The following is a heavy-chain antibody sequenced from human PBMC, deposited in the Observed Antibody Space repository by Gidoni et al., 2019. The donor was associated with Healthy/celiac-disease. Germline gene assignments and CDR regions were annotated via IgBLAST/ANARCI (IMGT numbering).Heavy chain of an antibody. CDR3: ARDRLGEELGDIVVVPAPNWFDP. D-gene: IGHD2-2*01. CDR1: GFTFSSYE. Sequence: EVQLVESGGGLVQPGGSLRLSCAASGFTFSSYEMNWVRQAPGKGLEVVSYISSSGSTIYYADSVKGRFTISRDNAKNSLYLQMNSLRAEDTAVYYCARDRLGEELGDIVVVPAPNWFDPWGQGTLVTVSS. J-gene: IGHJ5*02. V-gene: IGHV3-48*03. CDR2: ISSSGSTI.